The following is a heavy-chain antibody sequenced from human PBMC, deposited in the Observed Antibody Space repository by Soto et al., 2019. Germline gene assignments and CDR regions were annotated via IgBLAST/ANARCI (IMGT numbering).Heavy chain of an antibody. J-gene: IGHJ6*02. CDR2: IYHSGST. V-gene: IGHV4-4*02. Sequence: SETLSLTCAVSGGSISSSNWWSWVRQPPGKGLEWIGEIYHSGSTNYNPSLKSRVTISVDKSKNQFSLKLSSVTVADTAVYYWARDLGAYDFWSGYYGMDVWGQGTTVTVSS. CDR3: ARDLGAYDFWSGYYGMDV. CDR1: GGSISSSNW. D-gene: IGHD3-3*01.